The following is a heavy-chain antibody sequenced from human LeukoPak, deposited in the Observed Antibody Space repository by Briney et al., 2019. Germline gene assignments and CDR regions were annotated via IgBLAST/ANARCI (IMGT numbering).Heavy chain of an antibody. CDR1: GFTFSSYG. CDR3: AKDPARPLWDYYDY. Sequence: GGSLRLSCAASGFTFSSYGMHWVRQAPGKGLEWVAVISYDGSNKYYADSVKGRFTISRDNSKNTLYLQMNSLRAEDTAVYYCAKDPARPLWDYYDYWGQGTLVTVSS. D-gene: IGHD5-18*01. V-gene: IGHV3-30*18. CDR2: ISYDGSNK. J-gene: IGHJ4*02.